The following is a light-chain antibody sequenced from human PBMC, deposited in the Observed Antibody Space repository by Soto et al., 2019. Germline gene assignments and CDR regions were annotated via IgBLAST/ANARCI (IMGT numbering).Light chain of an antibody. J-gene: IGKJ1*01. CDR1: QRIGTN. Sequence: DIQMTQSPSSLSASIGDRVTLTCRASQRIGTNLNWYQQRPGKAPKLLIHAVSSLQSGVSSRFSGSGSGTDFTLSINSLQREDFATYYCQQTYSAPPLFGQGTKVDIK. CDR3: QQTYSAPPL. V-gene: IGKV1-39*01. CDR2: AVS.